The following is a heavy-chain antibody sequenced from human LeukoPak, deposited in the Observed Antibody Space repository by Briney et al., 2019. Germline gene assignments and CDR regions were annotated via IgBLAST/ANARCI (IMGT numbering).Heavy chain of an antibody. J-gene: IGHJ5*02. Sequence: SETLSLPCTVSGGSISSYYWSWLRQPPGKSLEWIGYIYYSGRTTYTLSLKSRVAISVDTSKNHFSLELGSVTAADSAVYYCASGSSRGWFDPWGQGTLVTVSS. CDR2: IYYSGRT. V-gene: IGHV4-59*01. D-gene: IGHD3-16*01. CDR1: GGSISSYY. CDR3: ASGSSRGWFDP.